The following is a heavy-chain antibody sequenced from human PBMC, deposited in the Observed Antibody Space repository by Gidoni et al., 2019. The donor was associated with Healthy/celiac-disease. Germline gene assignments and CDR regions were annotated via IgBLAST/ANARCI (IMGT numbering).Heavy chain of an antibody. CDR2: IYYSGST. D-gene: IGHD1-20*01. V-gene: IGHV4-59*08. CDR1: GGSISSYY. Sequence: QVQLQESGPGLVKPSETLSLTCTVSGGSISSYYWSWIRQPPGKGLEWIGYIYYSGSTNYNPSLKRRVTISVDTSKNQFSLKLSSVTAADTAVYYCARQDNHNWFDPWGQGTLVTVSS. CDR3: ARQDNHNWFDP. J-gene: IGHJ5*02.